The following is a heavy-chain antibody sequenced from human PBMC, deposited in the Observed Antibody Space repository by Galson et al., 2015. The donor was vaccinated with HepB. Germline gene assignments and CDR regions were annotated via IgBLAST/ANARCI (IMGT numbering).Heavy chain of an antibody. V-gene: IGHV1-46*01. D-gene: IGHD6-13*01. Sequence: CKASGGTFSSYAISWVRQAPGQGLEWMGIINPSGGSTSYAQKFQGRVTITRDTSASTAYMELSSLRSEDTAVYYCARDYSSSWYGMDVWGQGTTVTVSS. CDR2: INPSGGST. CDR1: GGTFSSYA. CDR3: ARDYSSSWYGMDV. J-gene: IGHJ6*02.